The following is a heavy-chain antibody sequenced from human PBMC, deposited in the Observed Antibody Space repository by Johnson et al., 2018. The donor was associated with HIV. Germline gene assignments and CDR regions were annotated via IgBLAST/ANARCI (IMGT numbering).Heavy chain of an antibody. J-gene: IGHJ3*01. CDR2: ISYDGSSK. CDR1: GFTFSDYY. CDR3: ARGVASGYGSGEHAFDL. D-gene: IGHD3-10*01. V-gene: IGHV3-30*03. Sequence: QVQLVESGGGLVQPGGSLKLSCAASGFTFSDYYMSWIRQAPGKGLEWVAVISYDGSSKFYADSVKGRFTISRDNSRNTLYLQMGRLRVEDMAVYYCARGVASGYGSGEHAFDLWGQGTMVTVAS.